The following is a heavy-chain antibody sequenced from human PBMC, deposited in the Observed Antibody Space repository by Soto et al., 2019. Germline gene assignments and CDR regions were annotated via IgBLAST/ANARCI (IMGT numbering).Heavy chain of an antibody. CDR3: AASCSGSYSPHIDY. Sequence: SVKVSCKASGFTFTSSAVQWVRQARGQRLEWIGWIVVGSGNTNYAQKFQERVTITRDMSTSTAYMELSSLRSEDTAVYYCAASCSGSYSPHIDYWGQGTLVTVSS. D-gene: IGHD1-26*01. CDR2: IVVGSGNT. J-gene: IGHJ4*02. V-gene: IGHV1-58*01. CDR1: GFTFTSSA.